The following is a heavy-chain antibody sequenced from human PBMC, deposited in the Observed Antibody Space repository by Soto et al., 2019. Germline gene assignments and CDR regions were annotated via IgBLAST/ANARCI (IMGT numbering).Heavy chain of an antibody. D-gene: IGHD1-26*01. V-gene: IGHV3-74*03. CDR3: ARGDRGAFDM. CDR2: IHSDGSST. CDR1: GFTFSYYW. Sequence: EVQLVESGGGLVQPGESLRLSCAASGFTFSYYWIHWVRQAPGKGLMWVSRIHSDGSSTTYADSVKGRFTISRDNARNTVYLQMNSLRVEDTAVYYCARGDRGAFDMWGQGTVVTVSS. J-gene: IGHJ3*02.